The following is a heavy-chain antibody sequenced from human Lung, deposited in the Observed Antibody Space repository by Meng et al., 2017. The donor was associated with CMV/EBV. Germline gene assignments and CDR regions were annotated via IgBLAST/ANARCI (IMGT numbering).Heavy chain of an antibody. J-gene: IGHJ4*02. Sequence: GGSLRLXCAASGFTFSSYAMSWVRQAPGKGLEWVSTISGRGGSTYYADSVKGRFTISRDNSKNTLYLQMNSLRAEDTAVYYCAIDFWSGYYLSDFDYWGQGNXV. V-gene: IGHV3-23*01. CDR3: AIDFWSGYYLSDFDY. CDR1: GFTFSSYA. CDR2: ISGRGGST. D-gene: IGHD3-3*01.